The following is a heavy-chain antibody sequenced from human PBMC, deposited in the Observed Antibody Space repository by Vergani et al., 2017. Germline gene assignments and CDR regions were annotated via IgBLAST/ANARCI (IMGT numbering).Heavy chain of an antibody. CDR3: ARGMMGAPLYYFDY. CDR2: INHSGST. D-gene: IGHD1-26*01. V-gene: IGHV4-34*01. J-gene: IGHJ4*02. CDR1: GGSFSGYY. Sequence: QVQLQQWGAGLLKPSETLSLTCAVYGGSFSGYYWSWIRQPPGKGLEWIGEINHSGSTNYNQSLKSRVTISVDTSKNQCYLKLSSVSAADTAVYYCARGMMGAPLYYFDYWGQGTLVTVSS.